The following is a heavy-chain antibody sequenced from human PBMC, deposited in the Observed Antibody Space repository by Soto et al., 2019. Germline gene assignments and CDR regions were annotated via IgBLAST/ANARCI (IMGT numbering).Heavy chain of an antibody. CDR2: IGTAGDT. J-gene: IGHJ6*03. CDR3: ARAFNPDDVWNSGFYYYLDV. Sequence: EVQLVESGGGLVQPGGSLRLSCAASGFTFSSYDMNWVRQATGKGLEWVSAIGTAGDTYYSGSVKGRFTISRENAKNSLYLQMKSPRAWDTAVYYCARAFNPDDVWNSGFYYYLDVWGKGTTVTVSS. V-gene: IGHV3-13*01. CDR1: GFTFSSYD. D-gene: IGHD1-7*01.